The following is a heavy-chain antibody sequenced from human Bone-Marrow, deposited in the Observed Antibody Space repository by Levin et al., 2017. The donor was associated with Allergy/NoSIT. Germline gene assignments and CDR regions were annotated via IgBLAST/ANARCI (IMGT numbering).Heavy chain of an antibody. Sequence: PSETLSLTCTVSGGSISSGDYYWSWIRQPPGKGLEWIGYIYYSGSTYYNPSLKSRVTISVDTSKNQFSLKLSSVTAADTAVYYCAVLLWFGELFYFDYWGQGTLVTVSS. CDR3: AVLLWFGELFYFDY. J-gene: IGHJ4*02. CDR1: GGSISSGDYY. V-gene: IGHV4-30-4*01. CDR2: IYYSGST. D-gene: IGHD3-10*01.